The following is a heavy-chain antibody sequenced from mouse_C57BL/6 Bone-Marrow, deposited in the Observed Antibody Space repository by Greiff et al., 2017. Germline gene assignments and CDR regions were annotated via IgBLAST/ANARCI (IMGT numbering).Heavy chain of an antibody. CDR1: GYAFSSSW. V-gene: IGHV1-82*01. J-gene: IGHJ2*01. Sequence: QVQLQQSGPELVKPGASVKISCKASGYAFSSSWMNWVKQRPGKGLEWIGRIYPGDGDTNYNGKFKGKATLTADKSSSTAYMQLSSLTSEDSAVYFCARGTPFITTNYWGQGTTLTVSS. CDR3: ARGTPFITTNY. D-gene: IGHD1-1*01. CDR2: IYPGDGDT.